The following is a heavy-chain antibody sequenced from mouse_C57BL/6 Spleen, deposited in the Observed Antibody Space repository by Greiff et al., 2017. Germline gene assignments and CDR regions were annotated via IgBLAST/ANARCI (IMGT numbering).Heavy chain of an antibody. Sequence: VQRVESGAELVKPGASVKMSCKASGYTFTTYRIEWMKQNPGKRLEWIGNFHPDNDDTKYNEKFKGKATLTVEKSSSTVYLELSRLTSDDSAVCYCAMDSNYACFAYWGQGTLVTVSA. D-gene: IGHD2-5*01. V-gene: IGHV1-47*01. CDR2: FHPDNDDT. J-gene: IGHJ3*01. CDR3: AMDSNYACFAY. CDR1: GYTFTTYR.